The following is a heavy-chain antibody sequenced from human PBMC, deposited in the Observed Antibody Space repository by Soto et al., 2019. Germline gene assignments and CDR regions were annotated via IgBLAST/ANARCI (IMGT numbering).Heavy chain of an antibody. D-gene: IGHD3-3*01. CDR3: ARGYDFWSGYQTYNWFDP. CDR1: GGSISSSNW. CDR2: IYHSGST. Sequence: SETLSLTCAVSGGSISSSNWWSWVRQPPGKGLEWIGEIYHSGSTNYNPSLKSRVTISVDKSKNQFSLKLSSVTAADTAVYYCARGYDFWSGYQTYNWFDPWGQGTLVTVSS. J-gene: IGHJ5*02. V-gene: IGHV4-4*02.